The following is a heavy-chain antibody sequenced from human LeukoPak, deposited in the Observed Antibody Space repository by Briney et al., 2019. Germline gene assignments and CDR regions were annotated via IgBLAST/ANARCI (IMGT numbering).Heavy chain of an antibody. CDR1: GGSLRGYY. CDR2: INHSGST. CDR3: SRGPYSYDSSGAFDI. J-gene: IGHJ3*02. Sequence: SETLSLTCAVHGGSLRGYYWSWIRQPPGKGLEWIGEINHSGSTNYNPSLKSRVTISVDTSKNQFSLKLKSMTAADTALLFISRGPYSYDSSGAFDIWGQGTMVAVYS. D-gene: IGHD3-22*01. V-gene: IGHV4-34*01.